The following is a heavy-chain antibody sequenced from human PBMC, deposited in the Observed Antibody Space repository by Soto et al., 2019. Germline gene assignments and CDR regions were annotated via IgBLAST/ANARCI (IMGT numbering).Heavy chain of an antibody. CDR3: AKGRAITVFGVSTPCDS. CDR2: ISGNSGTT. D-gene: IGHD3-3*01. CDR1: GFNFSNYA. V-gene: IGHV3-23*01. Sequence: EVQLLESGGDFKQPGGSLRLSCEGSGFNFSNYALNWVRQAPGKRLEWVSVISGNSGTTYYAASVKGRFTISRDNSKKTLYLQMNSLRADDTAVYYCAKGRAITVFGVSTPCDSWGQGTLVTVSS. J-gene: IGHJ4*02.